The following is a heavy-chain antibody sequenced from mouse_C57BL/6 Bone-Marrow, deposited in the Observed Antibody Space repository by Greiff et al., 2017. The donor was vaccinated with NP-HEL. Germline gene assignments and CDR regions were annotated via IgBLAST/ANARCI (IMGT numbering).Heavy chain of an antibody. CDR1: GYTFTDYY. Sequence: EVQLQQSGPELVKPGASVKISCKASGYTFTDYYMNWVKQSHGQSLEWIGDINPNNGGTSYNQKFKGKATLTVDKSSSTAYMELRSLTSEDSAVYYCARAFIKDYWGQGTTLTVSS. CDR3: ARAFIKDY. CDR2: INPNNGGT. D-gene: IGHD1-1*01. J-gene: IGHJ2*01. V-gene: IGHV1-26*01.